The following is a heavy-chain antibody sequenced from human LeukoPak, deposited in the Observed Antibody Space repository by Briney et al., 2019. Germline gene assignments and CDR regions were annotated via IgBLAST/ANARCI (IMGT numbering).Heavy chain of an antibody. CDR1: GGTFSIYA. D-gene: IGHD3-9*01. V-gene: IGHV1-69*13. CDR3: ANTNYDILTGYYPYNWFDP. J-gene: IGHJ5*02. Sequence: SVKVSCKASGGTFSIYAISWVRQAPGQGLEWMGGIIPIFGTANYAQKFQGRVTITADESTSTAYMELSSLRSEDTAVYYCANTNYDILTGYYPYNWFDPWGQGTLVTVSS. CDR2: IIPIFGTA.